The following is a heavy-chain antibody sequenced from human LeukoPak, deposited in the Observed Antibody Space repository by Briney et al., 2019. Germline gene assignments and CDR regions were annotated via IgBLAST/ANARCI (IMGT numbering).Heavy chain of an antibody. CDR1: GFTFSSYE. Sequence: GGSLRLSCAASGFTFSSYEMNWVRQAPGKGLEWVAVISYDGSNKYYADSVKGRFTISRDNSKNTLYLQMNSLRAEDTAVYYCARDLRGSYFWGGPGFDYWGQGTLVTVSS. V-gene: IGHV3-30*04. CDR2: ISYDGSNK. J-gene: IGHJ4*02. CDR3: ARDLRGSYFWGGPGFDY. D-gene: IGHD1-26*01.